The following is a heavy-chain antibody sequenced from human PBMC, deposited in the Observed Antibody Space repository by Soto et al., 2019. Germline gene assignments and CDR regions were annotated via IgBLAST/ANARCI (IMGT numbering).Heavy chain of an antibody. D-gene: IGHD1-26*01. J-gene: IGHJ3*02. V-gene: IGHV4-34*01. CDR1: NGSFSGYY. CDR3: ARTKGLRRHGAMDI. CDR2: ISHSGST. Sequence: PSETLSLTCTIYNGSFSGYYWGWLRQPPGKGLEWIGHISHSGSTTYNPSLKSRVTIAVDTSENHFSLRLSSMTAADTAVYYCARTKGLRRHGAMDIWGQGTMVTVSS.